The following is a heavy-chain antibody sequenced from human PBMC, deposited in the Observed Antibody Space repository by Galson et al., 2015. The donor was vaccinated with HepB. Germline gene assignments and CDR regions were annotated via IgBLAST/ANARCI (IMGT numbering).Heavy chain of an antibody. CDR3: ARLGNEDYHYYGMDV. Sequence: QSGAEVKKPGESLKISCKGSGYSFTSHWIGWVRQMPGKGLECMGIIYPGDSEIRYSPSFQGQVTISADKSISTAYLHWTSLKASDTAMYYWARLGNEDYHYYGMDVWGQGTTVTVSS. CDR1: GYSFTSHW. D-gene: IGHD4/OR15-4a*01. V-gene: IGHV5-51*01. CDR2: IYPGDSEI. J-gene: IGHJ6*02.